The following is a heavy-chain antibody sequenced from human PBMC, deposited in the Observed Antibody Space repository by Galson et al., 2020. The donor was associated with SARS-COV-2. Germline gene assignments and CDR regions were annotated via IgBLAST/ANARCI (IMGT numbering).Heavy chain of an antibody. D-gene: IGHD6-13*01. CDR1: GFTFSSYS. J-gene: IGHJ5*02. Sequence: GESLKISCAASGFTFSSYSMNWVRQAPGKGLEWVSSISSSSSYIYYADSVKGRFTISRDNAKNSLYLQMNSLRAEDTAVYYCARGGVAPSTKQQLVPGWFDPWGQGTLVTVSS. V-gene: IGHV3-21*01. CDR2: ISSSSSYI. CDR3: ARGGVAPSTKQQLVPGWFDP.